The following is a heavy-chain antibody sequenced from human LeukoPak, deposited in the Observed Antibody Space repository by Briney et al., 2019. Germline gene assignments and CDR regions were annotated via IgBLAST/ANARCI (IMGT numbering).Heavy chain of an antibody. CDR1: GGSISSYY. V-gene: IGHV4-34*01. CDR2: INHSGST. CDR3: ARGRRYFDWFLLEHAFDI. Sequence: SETLSLTCAVSGGSISSYYWSWIRQPPGKGLEWIGEINHSGSTNYYPDLKSRVTISVNTSKNPFSLTLSSVTAANTAVYDCARGRRYFDWFLLEHAFDIWGQGTMVTVSS. J-gene: IGHJ3*02. D-gene: IGHD3-9*01.